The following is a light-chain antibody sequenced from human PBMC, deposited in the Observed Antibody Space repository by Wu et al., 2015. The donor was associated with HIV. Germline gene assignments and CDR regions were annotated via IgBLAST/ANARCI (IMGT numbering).Light chain of an antibody. Sequence: DIQMTQSPFTLSASVGDEVTITCRASQDITNSLAWYQHKPGKAPKLLLYAASRLESGVPSRFSGSGSGTDYTLTISNLQPEDFATYYCQQFYNSPQTFGQGTRVDI. CDR2: AAS. CDR1: QDITNS. V-gene: IGKV1-NL1*01. CDR3: QQFYNSPQT. J-gene: IGKJ1*01.